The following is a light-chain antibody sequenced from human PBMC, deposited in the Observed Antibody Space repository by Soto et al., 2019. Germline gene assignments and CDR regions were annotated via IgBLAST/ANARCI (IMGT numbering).Light chain of an antibody. CDR3: SSYTSSSTLV. V-gene: IGLV2-14*01. CDR1: SSDVGPYNY. J-gene: IGLJ2*01. CDR2: EVS. Sequence: QSALTQPASVSGSPGQSITISCTGTSSDVGPYNYVSWYQQHPGKAPKLMIYEVSNRPSGVSNRFSGSKSGNTASLTISGLQAEDEADYHCSSYTSSSTLVFGGGTQLTVL.